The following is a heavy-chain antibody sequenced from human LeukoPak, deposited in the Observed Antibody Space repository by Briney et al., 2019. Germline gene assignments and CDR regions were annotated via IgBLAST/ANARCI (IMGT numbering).Heavy chain of an antibody. CDR2: ISGSGGST. V-gene: IGHV3-23*01. Sequence: PGGSLRLSCAASGFTFSSYAMSWVRQAPGKGLEWVSAISGSGGSTYYADSVKGRFTIPRDNSKNTLYLQMNSLRAEDTAVYYCAKGGYSGYDAFDYWGQGTLVTVSS. CDR3: AKGGYSGYDAFDY. J-gene: IGHJ4*02. D-gene: IGHD5-12*01. CDR1: GFTFSSYA.